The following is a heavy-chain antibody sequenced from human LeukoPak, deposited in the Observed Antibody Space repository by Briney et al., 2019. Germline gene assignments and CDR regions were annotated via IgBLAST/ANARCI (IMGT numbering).Heavy chain of an antibody. D-gene: IGHD3-10*01. J-gene: IGHJ6*02. CDR3: AKGEFYGSGKIYYYYGMDV. Sequence: PGGSLRLSCAASGFTFSSYAMSWVRQAPGKGLEWVSAISGSGGSTYYADSVKGRFTISRDNSKNMLYLQMNSLRAEDTAVYYCAKGEFYGSGKIYYYYGMDVWGQGTTVTVSS. CDR2: ISGSGGST. CDR1: GFTFSSYA. V-gene: IGHV3-23*01.